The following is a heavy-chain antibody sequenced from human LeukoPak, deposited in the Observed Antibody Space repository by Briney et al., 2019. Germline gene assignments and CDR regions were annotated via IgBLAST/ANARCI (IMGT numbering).Heavy chain of an antibody. CDR3: ARESYCGGDCYSDYYYYYMDV. CDR2: IKQDGSEK. D-gene: IGHD2-21*02. Sequence: GGSLRLSCAAPGFTFSRYIMNWVRQAPGKGLEWVANIKQDGSEKYYVDSVRGRFTISRDNAKNSLYLQMNSLRAEDTAVYYCARESYCGGDCYSDYYYYYMDVWGKGTTVTISS. CDR1: GFTFSRYI. J-gene: IGHJ6*03. V-gene: IGHV3-7*01.